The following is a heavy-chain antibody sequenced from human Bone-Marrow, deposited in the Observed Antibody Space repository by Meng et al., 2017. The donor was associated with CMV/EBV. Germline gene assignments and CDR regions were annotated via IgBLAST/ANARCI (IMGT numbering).Heavy chain of an antibody. D-gene: IGHD2-2*01. CDR2: INWNSGNL. J-gene: IGHJ6*02. V-gene: IGHV3-9*01. CDR1: GFTFDDYA. CDR3: ARADCSSTSCYQGYYYGMDV. Sequence: GGSLRLSCVASGFTFDDYAMHWVRQAPGKGLEWVSGINWNSGNLGYADSVEGRFTISRDNAKNSLYLQMNSLRAEDTAVYYCARADCSSTSCYQGYYYGMDVWGQGTTVTVSS.